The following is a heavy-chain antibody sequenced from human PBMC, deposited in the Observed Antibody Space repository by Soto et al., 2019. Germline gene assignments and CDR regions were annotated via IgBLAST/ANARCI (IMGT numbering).Heavy chain of an antibody. CDR3: ARYSGKYQGPIDY. Sequence: QVQLVESGGGVVQPGRSLRLSCAASGFTFSHYGIHWVRQAPGKGLVWLAVISYDGSNKHYADSVKGRFTVSRDNSKNTLYLQMNSLRAEDTAVYFCARYSGKYQGPIDYWGQGTLVTVSS. CDR1: GFTFSHYG. D-gene: IGHD1-26*01. J-gene: IGHJ4*02. V-gene: IGHV3-30*03. CDR2: ISYDGSNK.